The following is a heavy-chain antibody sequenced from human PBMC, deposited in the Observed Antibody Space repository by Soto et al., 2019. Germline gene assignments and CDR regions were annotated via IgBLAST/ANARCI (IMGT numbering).Heavy chain of an antibody. CDR1: GGTFSSYA. Sequence: GASVKVSCKASGGTFSSYAISWVRQAPGQGLEWMGGIIPIFGTANYAQKFQGRVTITADESTSTAYMELSSLRSEDTAVYYCARGGGPMARRLYYYGMDVWGQGTTVTVSS. D-gene: IGHD3-10*01. CDR3: ARGGGPMARRLYYYGMDV. CDR2: IIPIFGTA. J-gene: IGHJ6*02. V-gene: IGHV1-69*13.